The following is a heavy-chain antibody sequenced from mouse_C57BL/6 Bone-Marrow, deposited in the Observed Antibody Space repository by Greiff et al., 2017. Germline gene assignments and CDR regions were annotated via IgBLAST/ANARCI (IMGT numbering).Heavy chain of an antibody. V-gene: IGHV14-4*01. CDR3: TPITTVVADWYFDV. J-gene: IGHJ1*03. CDR1: GFNIKDDY. Sequence: VQLQQSGAELVRPGASVKLSCTASGFNIKDDYMHWVKQRPEQGLEWIGGIDPENGDTEYASKFQGKATITADTSSNTAYLQLSSLTSEDTAVYYCTPITTVVADWYFDVWGTGTTVTVSS. D-gene: IGHD1-1*01. CDR2: IDPENGDT.